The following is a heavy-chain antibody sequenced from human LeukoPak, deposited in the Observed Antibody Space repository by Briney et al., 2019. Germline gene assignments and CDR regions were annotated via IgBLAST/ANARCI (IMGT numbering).Heavy chain of an antibody. CDR2: ISWNSGSI. J-gene: IGHJ4*02. V-gene: IGHV3-9*01. Sequence: GGSLRLSCAASGFTFDDYAMHWVRQAPGKGLEWVSGISWNSGSIGYADSVKGRFTISRDNAKNSLYLQMNSLRAEDTALYYCAKSAYYAILTGYGDYWGQGTLVTVSS. CDR1: GFTFDDYA. CDR3: AKSAYYAILTGYGDY. D-gene: IGHD3-9*01.